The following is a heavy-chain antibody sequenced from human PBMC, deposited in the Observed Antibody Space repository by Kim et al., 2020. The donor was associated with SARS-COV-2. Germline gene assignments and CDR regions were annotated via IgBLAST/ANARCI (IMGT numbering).Heavy chain of an antibody. D-gene: IGHD3-10*01. V-gene: IGHV3-21*01. CDR3: ARAYGSGTFEY. Sequence: GGSLRLSCAASGFTFSSFSMNWVRQAPGKGLEWVSSISSSSSYIYYADSVKGRFTISRDNAKNSLYLQMNSLRAEDTAVYYCARAYGSGTFEYWGQGTLVTVSS. CDR2: ISSSSSYI. J-gene: IGHJ4*02. CDR1: GFTFSSFS.